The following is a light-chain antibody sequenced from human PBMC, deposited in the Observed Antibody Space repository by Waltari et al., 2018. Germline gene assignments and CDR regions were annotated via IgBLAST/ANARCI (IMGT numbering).Light chain of an antibody. CDR3: QQHYGVLWT. J-gene: IGKJ1*01. CDR2: WAS. CDR1: SFLYSPSKKNC. V-gene: IGKV4-1*01. Sequence: SFLYSPSKKNCVARYQQKPGQAPKLLIYWASTRESGVPDRFSGSGSGTDSTLTISTLQAEDVAVYYCQQHYGVLWTFGQRTKVEI.